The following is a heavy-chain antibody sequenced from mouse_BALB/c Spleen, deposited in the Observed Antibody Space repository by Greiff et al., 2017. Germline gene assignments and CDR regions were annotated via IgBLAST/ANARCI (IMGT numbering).Heavy chain of an antibody. J-gene: IGHJ4*01. CDR2: ISYSGST. V-gene: IGHV3-2*02. CDR3: ARTAYYGNLQGAMDY. D-gene: IGHD2-10*01. Sequence: DVKLVESGPGLVKPSQSLSLTCTVTGYSITSDYAWNWIRQFPGNKLEWMGYISYSGSTSYNPSLKSRISITRDTSKNQFFLQLNSVTTEDTATYYCARTAYYGNLQGAMDYWGQGTSVTVSS. CDR1: GYSITSDYA.